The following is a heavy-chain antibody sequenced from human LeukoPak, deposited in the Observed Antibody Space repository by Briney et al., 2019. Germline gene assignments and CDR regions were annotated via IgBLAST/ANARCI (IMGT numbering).Heavy chain of an antibody. Sequence: GSXXXSXAASGFTFSSYXMNWVRQAPGXXXXXVSYISSSGSTIYYADSVKGRFTISRDNAKNSLYLQMNSPRAEDTAVYYCARDFSRVNGMDVWGQGTTVTVSS. V-gene: IGHV3-48*04. J-gene: IGHJ6*02. CDR1: GFTFSSYX. CDR2: ISSSGSTI. D-gene: IGHD2-21*01. CDR3: ARDFSRVNGMDV.